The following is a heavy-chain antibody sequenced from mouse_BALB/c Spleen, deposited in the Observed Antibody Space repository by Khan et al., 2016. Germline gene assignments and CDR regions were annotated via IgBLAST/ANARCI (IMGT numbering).Heavy chain of an antibody. D-gene: IGHD2-2*01. V-gene: IGHV9-2-1*01. J-gene: IGHJ2*01. Sequence: QIQLVQSGPELKKPGETVKISCKASGYTFTDYSIHWVKQAPGKGLKWMGWINTETAESAFTDGFKGRFALSLEASATTAFLQINSLTNEDTATYCCARRWLPLDFWGQGTTLTVSS. CDR2: INTETAES. CDR1: GYTFTDYS. CDR3: ARRWLPLDF.